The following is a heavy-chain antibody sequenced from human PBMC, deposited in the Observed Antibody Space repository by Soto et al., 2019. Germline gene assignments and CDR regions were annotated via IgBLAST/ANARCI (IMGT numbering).Heavy chain of an antibody. J-gene: IGHJ2*01. CDR1: GFTFSSYA. V-gene: IGHV3-30-3*01. CDR2: ISYDGSNK. CDR3: ARDPTTLVTPDYWYFDL. D-gene: IGHD4-17*01. Sequence: QVQLVESGGGVVQPGRSLRLSCAASGFTFSSYAMHWVRQAPGKGLEWVAVISYDGSNKYYADSVKGRFTISRDNSKNTLYLQMNSLRAEDTAVYYCARDPTTLVTPDYWYFDLWGRGTLVTVSS.